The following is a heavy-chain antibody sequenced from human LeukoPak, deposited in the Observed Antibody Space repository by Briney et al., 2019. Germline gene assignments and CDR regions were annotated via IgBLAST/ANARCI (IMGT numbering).Heavy chain of an antibody. D-gene: IGHD6-13*01. V-gene: IGHV5-51*01. CDR1: GYSFTSYW. CDR3: ARLFHPSWIAAGLQTYYYYYYMDV. J-gene: IGHJ6*03. CDR2: IYPGDSDT. Sequence: GESLKISCKGSGYSFTSYWIGWVRQMPGKGLEWMGIIYPGDSDTRYSPSFQGQVTISADKSISTAYLQWSSLKASDTAMYYCARLFHPSWIAAGLQTYYYYYYMDVWGKGTTVTVSS.